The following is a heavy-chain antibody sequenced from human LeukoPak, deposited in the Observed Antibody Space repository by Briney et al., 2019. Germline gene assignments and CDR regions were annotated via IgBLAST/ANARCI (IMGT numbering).Heavy chain of an antibody. CDR2: ISGTAFST. CDR3: VSPYDPRAY. Sequence: GESLRLSCAASGFTFSSYAMSWVRQAPGKGLEWVSIISGTAFSTYYADSVRGRFTISRDNSKNTLYLQMNSLRAEDTAVYYCVSPYDPRAYWGQGTLVTVSS. CDR1: GFTFSSYA. J-gene: IGHJ4*02. D-gene: IGHD3-22*01. V-gene: IGHV3-23*01.